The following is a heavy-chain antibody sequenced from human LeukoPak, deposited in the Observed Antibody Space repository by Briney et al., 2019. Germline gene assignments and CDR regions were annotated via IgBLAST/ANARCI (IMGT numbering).Heavy chain of an antibody. J-gene: IGHJ4*02. CDR2: IYYTGST. V-gene: IGHV4-59*01. CDR1: GGSISSYY. Sequence: SETLSLTCTVSGGSISSYYWSWIRQPPGKGLEWIGYIYYTGSTKYNPSLKSRVTISVDTSKNQFSLKLRSVTAADTAVYYFVRGIAAAGLDFDYWGQGTLVTVSS. D-gene: IGHD6-13*01. CDR3: VRGIAAAGLDFDY.